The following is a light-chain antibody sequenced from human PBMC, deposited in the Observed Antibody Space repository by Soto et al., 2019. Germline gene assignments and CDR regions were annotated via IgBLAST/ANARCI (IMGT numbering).Light chain of an antibody. J-gene: IGKJ1*01. V-gene: IGKV1-5*01. Sequence: DIQMTQSPSTLSASVGDRVTITCRASQSISSWLAWYQQKPGKAPKLLIYDASSLESGVPSRFSGSGSGTEFTLTISSLQPDDVATDYCHQYNSYPWTFGQGTKVEIK. CDR2: DAS. CDR3: HQYNSYPWT. CDR1: QSISSW.